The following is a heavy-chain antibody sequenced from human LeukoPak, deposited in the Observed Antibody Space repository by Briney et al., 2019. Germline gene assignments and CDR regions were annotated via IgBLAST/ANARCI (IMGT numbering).Heavy chain of an antibody. CDR1: GFTVSSNY. CDR3: AKYLGYGYYDILTGPFGPVFDY. V-gene: IGHV3-53*01. J-gene: IGHJ4*02. Sequence: GRSLRLSCAAAGFTVSSNYMSWVRQAPGKGLEWVSVIYSVGSTYYADSVKGRFTISRDNSRNTLYLQMNSLRDEETAVYYCAKYLGYGYYDILTGPFGPVFDYWGQGNVVNVSS. D-gene: IGHD3-9*01. CDR2: IYSVGST.